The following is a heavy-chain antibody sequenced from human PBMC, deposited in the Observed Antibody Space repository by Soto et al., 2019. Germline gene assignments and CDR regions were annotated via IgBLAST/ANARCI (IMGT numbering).Heavy chain of an antibody. V-gene: IGHV1-3*01. CDR1: GYTFTSYA. D-gene: IGHD1-26*01. Sequence: ASVKVSCKASGYTFTSYAMHWVRQAPGQRLEWMGWINAGNGNTKYSQKFQGRVTITRDTSASTAYMELSSLRSEDTAVYYCARDLWELPYYFDYWGQGTRVTVSS. J-gene: IGHJ4*02. CDR2: INAGNGNT. CDR3: ARDLWELPYYFDY.